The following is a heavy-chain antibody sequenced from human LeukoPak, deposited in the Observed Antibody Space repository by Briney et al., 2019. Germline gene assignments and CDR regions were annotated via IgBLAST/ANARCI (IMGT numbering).Heavy chain of an antibody. CDR3: ARDNDKVVDH. J-gene: IGHJ4*01. CDR1: GYTFSNYG. CDR2: ITAYNGNR. V-gene: IGHV1-18*01. D-gene: IGHD1-1*01. Sequence: ASVKVSCRTSGYTFSNYGISWVRQAPGQGLEWMGWITAYNGNRLYAQRFQGRITLTTDTSTSTSYMELRSLEYDDTAIYYCARDNDKVVDHWGQGTLVTVSS.